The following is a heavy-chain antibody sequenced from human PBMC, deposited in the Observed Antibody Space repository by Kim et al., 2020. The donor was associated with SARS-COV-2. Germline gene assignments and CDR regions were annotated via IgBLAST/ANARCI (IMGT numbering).Heavy chain of an antibody. Sequence: SETLSLTCAVYGGSFSGYYWSWTRQPQGKGLEWIGEINHSGSTNYNPSLKSRVTISVDTSKNQFSLRLRSVTAADTSAYYCARTMVRGVSYYMYVWDKVT. CDR2: INHSGST. V-gene: IGHV4-34*01. CDR1: GGSFSGYY. D-gene: IGHD3-10*01. J-gene: IGHJ6*03. CDR3: ARTMVRGVSYYMYV.